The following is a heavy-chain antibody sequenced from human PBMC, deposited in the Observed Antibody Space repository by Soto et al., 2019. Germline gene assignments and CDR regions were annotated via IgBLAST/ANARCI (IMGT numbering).Heavy chain of an antibody. D-gene: IGHD3-22*01. Sequence: SGKVSSKAFGGTFIIYAISWVRQAPGQGLEWMGGIIPIFGTANYAQKFQGRVTITADESTSTAYMELSSLRSEDTAVYYCAREGDSSGYYDYWGQGTLVTVSS. CDR1: GGTFIIYA. CDR2: IIPIFGTA. CDR3: AREGDSSGYYDY. V-gene: IGHV1-69*01. J-gene: IGHJ4*02.